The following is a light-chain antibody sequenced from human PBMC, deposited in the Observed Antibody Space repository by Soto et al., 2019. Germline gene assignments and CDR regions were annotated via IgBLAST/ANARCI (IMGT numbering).Light chain of an antibody. CDR2: DAS. J-gene: IGKJ5*01. Sequence: AIQLTQSPSSLSASVGDRVTITCRASQGISSALAWYQQKPGKAPKLLIYDASSLESGVSSRFSGSGSGTDFTLTISSMQPEDFATYYCQQFNSYPFSFGQGTRLEIK. CDR3: QQFNSYPFS. V-gene: IGKV1-13*02. CDR1: QGISSA.